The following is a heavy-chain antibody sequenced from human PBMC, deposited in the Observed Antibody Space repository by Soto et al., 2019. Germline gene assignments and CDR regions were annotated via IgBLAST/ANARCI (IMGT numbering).Heavy chain of an antibody. V-gene: IGHV3-7*02. CDR2: INRDGSKK. Sequence: EVQLEESGGDLVQPGGSLRLSCAASGFTLSAYWITWVRQAPGKGLEWVANINRDGSKKSYLDSVRGRFTISRDNVGNSLYLQMDRRXAXXXXXXXXXRXVSPGSSSLYLDAFDIWGQGTMVTVSS. D-gene: IGHD6-13*01. CDR3: XRXVSPGSSSLYLDAFDI. J-gene: IGHJ3*02. CDR1: GFTLSAYW.